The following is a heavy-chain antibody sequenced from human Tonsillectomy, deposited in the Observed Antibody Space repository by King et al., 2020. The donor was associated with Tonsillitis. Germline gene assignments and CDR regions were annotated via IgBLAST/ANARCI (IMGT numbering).Heavy chain of an antibody. Sequence: VQLVESGGGLVQPGGSLRLSCAASGFSFSSYGMNWVRQAPGKGLEWVSGIVASGGRTYYADSVTGRFTVSRDDSNNTLYLQLTSLRAEDTAVYYCARASFGTDFWGQGTLVTVSS. CDR3: ARASFGTDF. CDR1: GFSFSSYG. CDR2: IVASGGRT. D-gene: IGHD6-13*01. V-gene: IGHV3-23*04. J-gene: IGHJ4*02.